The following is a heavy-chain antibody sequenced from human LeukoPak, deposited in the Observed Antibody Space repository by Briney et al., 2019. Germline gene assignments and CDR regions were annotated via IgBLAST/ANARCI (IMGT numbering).Heavy chain of an antibody. D-gene: IGHD2-15*01. V-gene: IGHV3-23*01. CDR3: AQSRGYCSGGSCYTFDY. CDR2: ISRSGDST. J-gene: IGHJ4*02. Sequence: GGSLRLSCAASGFTFSSYAMSWVRQAPGKGLEWVSAISRSGDSTYYADSLKGRFAISRDNSKNTLYLQMNSLRAEDTAVYYCAQSRGYCSGGSCYTFDYWGQGTLVTVSS. CDR1: GFTFSSYA.